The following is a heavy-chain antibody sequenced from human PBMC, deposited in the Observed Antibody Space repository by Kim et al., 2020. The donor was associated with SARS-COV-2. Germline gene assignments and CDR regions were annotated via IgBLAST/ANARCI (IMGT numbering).Heavy chain of an antibody. CDR1: GFTFNTYW. D-gene: IGHD6-19*01. V-gene: IGHV3-7*01. CDR3: ATYTPGGGWYSLDY. CDR2: IKHDGTEK. J-gene: IGHJ4*02. Sequence: GGSLRLSCAASGFTFNTYWMSWVRQAPGKGLEWVANIKHDGTEKNYVDSVKGRFTISRDNAENSLSLQVNSLRAEDTAFYYCATYTPGGGWYSLDYWGQG.